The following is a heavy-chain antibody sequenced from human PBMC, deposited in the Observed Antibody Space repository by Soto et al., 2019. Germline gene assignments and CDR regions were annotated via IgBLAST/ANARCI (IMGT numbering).Heavy chain of an antibody. CDR3: AKDSYGIVGLQPFDY. CDR2: ISYTGANT. CDR1: GFTFGRYA. Sequence: GGSLRLSCVASGFTFGRYAMHWVRQFPGRGLEWVAVISYTGANTYYVGSVRGRFTISRDNSKNTLYLQMNSLRAEDTAVYYCAKDSYGIVGLQPFDYWGQGTLVTVSS. V-gene: IGHV3-30*07. D-gene: IGHD1-26*01. J-gene: IGHJ4*02.